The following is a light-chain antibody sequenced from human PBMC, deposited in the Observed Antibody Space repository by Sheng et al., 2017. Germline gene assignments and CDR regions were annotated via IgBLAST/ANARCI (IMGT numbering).Light chain of an antibody. Sequence: EIVLTQSPATLSLSPGESATLSCRASQSVATSLAWYQQKPGQAPRLLIYDASTRATGIPARFSGSGSGTEFTLTISSLQSEDFAVYYCQHYNNWPLLTFGGGSKVEIK. V-gene: IGKV3-15*01. CDR3: QHYNNWPLLT. CDR1: QSVATS. J-gene: IGKJ4*01. CDR2: DAS.